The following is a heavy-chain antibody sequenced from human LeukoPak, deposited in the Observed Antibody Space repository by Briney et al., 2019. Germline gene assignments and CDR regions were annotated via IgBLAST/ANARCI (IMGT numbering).Heavy chain of an antibody. CDR3: ARAKVSDY. CDR1: GFIFSNYW. CDR2: IKQDGSEK. D-gene: IGHD2-8*01. Sequence: GGSLRLSCAASGFIFSNYWMSWVRQAPGKGLGWVANIKQDGSEKFYVDSVKGRFTISRDNAKNSLYLQMNSLRAEDRAVYYCARAKVSDYWGQGTLVTVSS. J-gene: IGHJ4*02. V-gene: IGHV3-7*01.